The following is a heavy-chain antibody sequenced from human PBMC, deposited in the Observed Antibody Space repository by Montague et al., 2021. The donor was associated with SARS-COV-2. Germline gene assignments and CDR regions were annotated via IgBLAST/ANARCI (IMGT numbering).Heavy chain of an antibody. D-gene: IGHD5-12*01. J-gene: IGHJ4*02. V-gene: IGHV4-61*02. Sequence: TLSLTCTVSGGSISSGSYYWSWIRQPTGKGLECIGRIYTSGTTDYSFSLKSPVTISVDTSKNQFSLKITSVTAADTAVYYCARAHSGSWAHFANWGQGSLVTVSS. CDR1: GGSISSGSYY. CDR2: IYTSGTT. CDR3: ARAHSGSWAHFAN.